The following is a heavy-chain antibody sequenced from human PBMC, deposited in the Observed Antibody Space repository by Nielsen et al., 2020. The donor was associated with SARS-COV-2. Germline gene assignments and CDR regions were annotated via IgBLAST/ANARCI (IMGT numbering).Heavy chain of an antibody. CDR2: IGVSGGGT. CDR1: GFTISGHY. Sequence: GESLKISCRVSGFTISGHYMDWVRQAPGKGLEWVSTIGVSGGGTYYADSLKGRFTISRDNSKNTLYLQMSSLGADDTAIYYCTRRVAGGTMDVWGQGTTVTVSS. V-gene: IGHV3-23*01. D-gene: IGHD6-19*01. CDR3: TRRVAGGTMDV. J-gene: IGHJ6*02.